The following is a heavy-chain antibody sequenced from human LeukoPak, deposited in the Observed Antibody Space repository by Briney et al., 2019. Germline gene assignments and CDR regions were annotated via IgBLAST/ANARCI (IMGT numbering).Heavy chain of an antibody. Sequence: ASVKVSCKASGYTFTGYYMHWVRQAPGQGLEWMGWINPNSGGTNYAQKFQGRVTMTRETSISTAYMELSSLRSDDSAVYYCARGVSGAYYYYYMDVWGKGTTVTVSS. CDR1: GYTFTGYY. CDR2: INPNSGGT. J-gene: IGHJ6*03. V-gene: IGHV1-2*02. CDR3: ARGVSGAYYYYYMDV. D-gene: IGHD1-26*01.